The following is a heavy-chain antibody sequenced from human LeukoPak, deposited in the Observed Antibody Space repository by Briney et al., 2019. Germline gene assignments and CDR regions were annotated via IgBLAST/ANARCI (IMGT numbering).Heavy chain of an antibody. CDR2: MNEDGSEK. J-gene: IGHJ4*02. D-gene: IGHD3-16*01. CDR1: GFSVSSNY. Sequence: GGSLRLSCAASGFSVSSNYMTWVRQAPGKGLEWVANMNEDGSEKNYLDSVKGRFTISRDNAKNSLYLQMNSLRVEDTATYYCTKGGHLDYWGQGTLVTVSS. CDR3: TKGGHLDY. V-gene: IGHV3-7*01.